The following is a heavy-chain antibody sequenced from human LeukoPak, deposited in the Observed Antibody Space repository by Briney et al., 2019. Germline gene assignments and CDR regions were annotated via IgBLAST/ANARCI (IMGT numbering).Heavy chain of an antibody. Sequence: GGSLRLSCAASGFTFSSYSMNWVRQAPGKGLEWVSYISSSSSTIYYADSVKGRFTISRDTAKNTLFLQMNSLSAEDTAVYYCAKSGHNILTGFYSFQYWGQGTLVTVSS. CDR1: GFTFSSYS. CDR2: ISSSSSTI. CDR3: AKSGHNILTGFYSFQY. V-gene: IGHV3-48*01. D-gene: IGHD3-9*01. J-gene: IGHJ1*01.